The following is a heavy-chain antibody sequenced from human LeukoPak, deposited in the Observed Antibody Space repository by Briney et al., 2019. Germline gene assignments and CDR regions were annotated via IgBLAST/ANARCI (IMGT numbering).Heavy chain of an antibody. Sequence: AASVKVSCKASGYTFSSLGISWVRQAPGQGLEWMGWINTNNGNTYYAQKFQGRVTMTTDTSTSTAYMELRSLRSDDTAIYYCARKGCFGECYLFHYWGQGTLVTVSS. D-gene: IGHD2-21*01. V-gene: IGHV1-18*01. CDR2: INTNNGNT. J-gene: IGHJ4*02. CDR1: GYTFSSLG. CDR3: ARKGCFGECYLFHY.